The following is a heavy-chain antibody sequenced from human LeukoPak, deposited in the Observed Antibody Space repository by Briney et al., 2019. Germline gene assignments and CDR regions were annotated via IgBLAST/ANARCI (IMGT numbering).Heavy chain of an antibody. Sequence: SETLSLPCTVSVGSISSYYWSWIRQPPATGLERIGYSYYCGSTNYNPSLKSRVTISVDPSKNQFSLKLSSVTAADTAVYYCARLEYSSSWYVDYWGQGTLVTVSS. CDR2: SYYCGST. CDR1: VGSISSYY. D-gene: IGHD6-13*01. V-gene: IGHV4-59*01. J-gene: IGHJ4*02. CDR3: ARLEYSSSWYVDY.